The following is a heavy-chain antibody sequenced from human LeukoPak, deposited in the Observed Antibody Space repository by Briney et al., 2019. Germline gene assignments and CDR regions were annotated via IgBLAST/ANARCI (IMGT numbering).Heavy chain of an antibody. CDR1: GCSISSYY. D-gene: IGHD6-13*01. V-gene: IGHV4-59*01. Sequence: SETLSLTCTVSGCSISSYYRSWIRQPPGKGLEWIAYIYYSGSTSYNPSLKSRVTISGDKSKNQFYLKLSSVTAEDTAVYYCARGRIAAAGDDFDYWGQGTLVTVSS. J-gene: IGHJ4*02. CDR3: ARGRIAAAGDDFDY. CDR2: IYYSGST.